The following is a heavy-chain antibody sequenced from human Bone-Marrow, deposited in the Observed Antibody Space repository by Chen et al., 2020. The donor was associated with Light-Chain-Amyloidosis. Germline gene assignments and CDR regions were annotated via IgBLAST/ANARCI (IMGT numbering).Heavy chain of an antibody. Sequence: QVQLQESGPGLVKTSQTLSITCTVSGGSISSSGHYWSWIRQQPGKGLEWMGFIYYSGTTYYNPSLKNRITISLDTSKNQFSLKLSAVTAADTAVYYCARSYSAYDPRAAFDFWGQGTKVTVSS. CDR2: IYYSGTT. J-gene: IGHJ3*01. V-gene: IGHV4-31*03. CDR3: ARSYSAYDPRAAFDF. CDR1: GGSISSSGHY. D-gene: IGHD5-12*01.